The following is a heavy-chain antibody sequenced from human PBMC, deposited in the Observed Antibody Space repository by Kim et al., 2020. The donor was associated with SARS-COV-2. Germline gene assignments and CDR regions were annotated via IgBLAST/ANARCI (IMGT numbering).Heavy chain of an antibody. J-gene: IGHJ5*02. D-gene: IGHD7-27*01. CDR2: RT. CDR3: ARSQLGRIDP. Sequence: RTTYEQKFHGRVTMTRDTSTSTVYMELSSLRSEDTAVYYCARSQLGRIDPWGQGTLVTVSS. V-gene: IGHV1-46*01.